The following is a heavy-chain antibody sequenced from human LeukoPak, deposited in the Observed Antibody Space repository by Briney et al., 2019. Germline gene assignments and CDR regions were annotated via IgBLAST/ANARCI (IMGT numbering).Heavy chain of an antibody. CDR2: IIPIFGTT. Sequence: AVKVSCKASGDTFSSSAISWVRQAPGQGLEWMGGIIPIFGTTDYAQKFRGRITITTDESTSTAYMEISGLRSEDSAVYYCARGKDTSAYRALDSWGQGTLVTVSS. CDR3: ARGKDTSAYRALDS. J-gene: IGHJ4*02. CDR1: GDTFSSSA. V-gene: IGHV1-69*05. D-gene: IGHD3-22*01.